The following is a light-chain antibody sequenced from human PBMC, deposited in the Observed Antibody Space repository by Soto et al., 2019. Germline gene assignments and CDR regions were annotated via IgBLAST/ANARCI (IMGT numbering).Light chain of an antibody. Sequence: DIQMTQSPSSLSASVGDRITITCRASESVGNWLAWYQQKPGKAPKLLIYAASTLQSGVPSRFSDSRSGTVFSLTVSSLQPEDFATYYCQQANSFPLSFGGGTKVEIK. J-gene: IGKJ4*01. V-gene: IGKV1D-12*01. CDR2: AAS. CDR1: ESVGNW. CDR3: QQANSFPLS.